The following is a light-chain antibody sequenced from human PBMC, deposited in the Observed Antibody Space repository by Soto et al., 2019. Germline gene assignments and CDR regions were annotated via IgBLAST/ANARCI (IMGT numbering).Light chain of an antibody. CDR2: GAS. J-gene: IGKJ3*01. Sequence: IQLTQSPSSLSASVGDRVTISCRASQGIANFLAWYQQKPGKAPNLLIYGASTLQSGVPSRFIGSGSGTDFTLTISRLQPEDFATYYCQQLNSFPIPFGPGTKVDIK. CDR3: QQLNSFPIP. V-gene: IGKV1-9*01. CDR1: QGIANF.